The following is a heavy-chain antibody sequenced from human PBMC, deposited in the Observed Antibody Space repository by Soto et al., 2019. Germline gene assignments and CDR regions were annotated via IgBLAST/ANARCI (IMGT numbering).Heavy chain of an antibody. CDR3: AREDDYGYRYINYGLDV. CDR1: GFTFNIYA. CDR2: ISFDGTKK. V-gene: IGHV3-30-3*01. D-gene: IGHD4-17*01. Sequence: GGSLRLSCAASGFTFNIYALHWVRQAPGKGLEWVAVISFDGTKKYYSDSVKGRFTISRDNLKNTLYLQMNNLRVEDAALYFCAREDDYGYRYINYGLDVWGQGTTVTVSS. J-gene: IGHJ6*02.